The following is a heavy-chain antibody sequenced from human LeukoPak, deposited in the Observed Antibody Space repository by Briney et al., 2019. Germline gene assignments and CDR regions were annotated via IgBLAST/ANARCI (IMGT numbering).Heavy chain of an antibody. CDR2: ISGSGGST. J-gene: IGHJ4*02. CDR1: GFTFSSYA. CDR3: AKDRSGYRLYIDY. D-gene: IGHD3-3*01. V-gene: IGHV3-23*01. Sequence: PGGSLRLSCAASGFTFSSYAMSWVRQAPGKGLERVSAISGSGGSTYYADSVRGRFTISRDNAENSAYLQMNSLRAEDTAVYYCAKDRSGYRLYIDYWGQGTLVTVSS.